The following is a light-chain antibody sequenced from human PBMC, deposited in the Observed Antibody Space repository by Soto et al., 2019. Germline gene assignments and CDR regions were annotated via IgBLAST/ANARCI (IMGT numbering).Light chain of an antibody. Sequence: NVLTQSPGALSLSPGERATLSCRSSLSVSGNYLAWCRQTPGQPPRLLIYGASSRATGIPDRLSGSGSGTDFTLTISSLQSDDFAMYYCQQYNNWPLTFGEGTKVDIK. CDR1: LSVSGNY. CDR2: GAS. CDR3: QQYNNWPLT. V-gene: IGKV3-20*01. J-gene: IGKJ4*01.